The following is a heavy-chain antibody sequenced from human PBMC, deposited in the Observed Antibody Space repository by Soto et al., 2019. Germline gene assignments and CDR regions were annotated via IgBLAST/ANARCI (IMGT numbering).Heavy chain of an antibody. D-gene: IGHD6-13*01. CDR2: ISGYNGNT. Sequence: QVQLVQSGAEVKKPGASVKVSCKASGYTFSTYGVSWVRQAPGQGLEWMGWISGYNGNTNYAQKCQGRVTMTTATSTSTAYMELRSLRSDATAVYSCAREWGDHQLVPLWFFGLWGRGTLVTVSS. V-gene: IGHV1-18*01. J-gene: IGHJ2*01. CDR3: AREWGDHQLVPLWFFGL. CDR1: GYTFSTYG.